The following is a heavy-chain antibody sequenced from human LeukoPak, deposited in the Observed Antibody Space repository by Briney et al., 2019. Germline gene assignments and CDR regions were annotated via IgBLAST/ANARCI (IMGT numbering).Heavy chain of an antibody. CDR1: GFTFSSYA. CDR2: ISYDGSNK. J-gene: IGHJ6*04. V-gene: IGHV3-30*04. Sequence: PGRSLRLSCAASGFTFSSYAMHWVRQAPGKGLEGVAVISYDGSNKYYADSVKGRFTISRDNSKNTLYLQMNSLRAEDTAVYYCARDITMVRGRYYYYGMDVWGKGTTVTVSS. CDR3: ARDITMVRGRYYYYGMDV. D-gene: IGHD3-10*01.